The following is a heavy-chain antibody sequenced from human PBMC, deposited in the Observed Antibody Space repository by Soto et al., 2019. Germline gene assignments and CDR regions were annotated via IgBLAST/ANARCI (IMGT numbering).Heavy chain of an antibody. D-gene: IGHD2-15*01. CDR1: GFTFSSYA. Sequence: QVQLVESGGGVVQPGRSLRLSCAASGFTFSSYARHWVRQAPGKGLEWVAVISYDGSNKYYADSVKGRFTISRDNSKNTLYLQMNSLRAEDTAVYYCARGQADCSGGSCYVDYWGQGTLVTVSS. CDR3: ARGQADCSGGSCYVDY. CDR2: ISYDGSNK. J-gene: IGHJ4*02. V-gene: IGHV3-30-3*01.